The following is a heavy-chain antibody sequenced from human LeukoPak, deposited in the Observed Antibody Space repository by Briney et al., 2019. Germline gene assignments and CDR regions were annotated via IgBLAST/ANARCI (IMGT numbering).Heavy chain of an antibody. CDR3: TRSPYQLQRYADY. Sequence: PGGSLRLFCTGSGFTFGDYAMSWVRQAPGRGLECVSFIRGKAYGGTTEYAASVKGRITISRDDSKSIAYLQMNSVKIEDTAVYYCTRSPYQLQRYADYWGQGTLVTVSS. CDR1: GFTFGDYA. D-gene: IGHD2-2*01. CDR2: IRGKAYGGTT. J-gene: IGHJ4*02. V-gene: IGHV3-49*04.